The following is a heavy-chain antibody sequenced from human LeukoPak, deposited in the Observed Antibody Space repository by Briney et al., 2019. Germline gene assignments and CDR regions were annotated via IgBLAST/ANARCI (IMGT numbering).Heavy chain of an antibody. CDR1: GYTFTSYG. CDR2: ISAYNGNT. D-gene: IGHD5-18*01. Sequence: GASVTVSCKASGYTFTSYGISWVRQAPGQGLEWMGWISAYNGNTNYAQKFQGRVTITADKSTSTAYMELSSLRSEDTAVYYCARDNRYSYGRYFDYWGQGTLVTVSS. CDR3: ARDNRYSYGRYFDY. V-gene: IGHV1-18*01. J-gene: IGHJ4*02.